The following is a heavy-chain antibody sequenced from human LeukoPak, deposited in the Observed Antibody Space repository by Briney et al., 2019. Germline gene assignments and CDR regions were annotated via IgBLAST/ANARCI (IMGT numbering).Heavy chain of an antibody. CDR1: GFTFSGFT. V-gene: IGHV3-23*01. J-gene: IGHJ4*02. CDR3: AKDVSGSYSI. CDR2: ISGSGGNT. D-gene: IGHD1-26*01. Sequence: GGSLRLSCAASGFTFSGFTMTWVRQAPGKGLEWVSAISGSGGNTYYADSIKGRFTISRDNSKNTLYQQMNNLRAEDTAVHYCAKDVSGSYSIWGQGTLVTVSS.